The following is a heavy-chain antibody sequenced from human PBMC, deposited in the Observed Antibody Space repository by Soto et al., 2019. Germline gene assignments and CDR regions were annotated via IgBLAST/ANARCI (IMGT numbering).Heavy chain of an antibody. Sequence: PSQTLSLTCAISGDSVSTNSATWNWIRQSPSRGLEWLGRTYYRSKWYNDYAVSVKSRITIKPDTSKNQFSLQLNSVTPEDTAVIYCSRGSYSSDRAAGMDVWGQGTTVTVSS. J-gene: IGHJ6*02. CDR3: SRGSYSSDRAAGMDV. CDR1: GDSVSTNSAT. D-gene: IGHD6-19*01. V-gene: IGHV6-1*01. CDR2: TYYRSKWYN.